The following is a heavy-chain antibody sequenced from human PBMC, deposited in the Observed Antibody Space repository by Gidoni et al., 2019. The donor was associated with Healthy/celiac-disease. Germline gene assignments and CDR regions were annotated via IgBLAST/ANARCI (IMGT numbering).Heavy chain of an antibody. J-gene: IGHJ4*02. D-gene: IGHD1-26*01. Sequence: QVQLVQSGAEVKKPGSSVQVSCKTSGGTFSSYAISWVRQAPGQGLEWMGGIIPIFGTANYAQKLQGRVTITADESTSTAYMELSSLRSEDTAVYYCARDRGGYSGSYYGHYWGQGTLVTVSS. CDR2: IIPIFGTA. CDR1: GGTFSSYA. CDR3: ARDRGGYSGSYYGHY. V-gene: IGHV1-69*01.